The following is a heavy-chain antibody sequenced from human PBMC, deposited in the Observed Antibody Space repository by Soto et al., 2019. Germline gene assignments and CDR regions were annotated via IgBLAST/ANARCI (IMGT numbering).Heavy chain of an antibody. CDR1: GYHFSNFI. J-gene: IGHJ3*01. Sequence: ESGGGLVPPGGSLRLSCAASGYHFSNFIMSWVRQAPGKGLEWVSSVRSNGDDTFYADSVKGRFTISRDNSRNTLSLHMNSLRVEDTALYYCAAAGAGTFDLWGQGTMVTVSS. CDR3: AAAGAGTFDL. V-gene: IGHV3-23*01. CDR2: VRSNGDDT. D-gene: IGHD3-10*01.